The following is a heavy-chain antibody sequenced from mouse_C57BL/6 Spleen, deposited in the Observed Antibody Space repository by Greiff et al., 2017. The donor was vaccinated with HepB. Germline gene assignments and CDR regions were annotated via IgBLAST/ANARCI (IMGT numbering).Heavy chain of an antibody. V-gene: IGHV1-55*01. Sequence: QVQLQQPGAELVKPGASVKMSCKASGYTFTSYWITWVKQRPGQGLEWIGDIYPGSGSTNYNEKFKSKATLTVDTSSSTAYMQLSSLTSEDSAVYYCARSTLRDSSGYGFAYWGQGTLVTVSA. CDR3: ARSTLRDSSGYGFAY. D-gene: IGHD3-2*02. CDR1: GYTFTSYW. CDR2: IYPGSGST. J-gene: IGHJ3*01.